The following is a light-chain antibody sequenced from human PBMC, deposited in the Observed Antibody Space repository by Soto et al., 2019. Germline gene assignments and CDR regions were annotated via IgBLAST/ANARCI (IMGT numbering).Light chain of an antibody. CDR2: DAS. Sequence: DIHLTQSPSILSASVGDRVTPTCRASQSISNRLAWYHQKPGKTPNLLIYDASNLGSGVPSRFSGSRSGAEFTLTINSLQSEDFAVYYCQPYNNWPLTFGGGTK. CDR1: QSISNR. J-gene: IGKJ4*01. V-gene: IGKV1-5*01. CDR3: QPYNNWPLT.